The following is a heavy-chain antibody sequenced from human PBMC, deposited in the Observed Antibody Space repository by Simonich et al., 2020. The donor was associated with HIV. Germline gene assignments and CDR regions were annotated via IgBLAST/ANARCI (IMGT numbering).Heavy chain of an antibody. Sequence: QVQLQESGPGLVKPSETLSLRCTVSGGSISSDYWSWNRQPPGKGLEWIGYIYDSWNNNYNPARKSRVTISVDTSKKQFSLKLSSVTAADTAVYYCARQPRIAAAGGGWFDPWGQGTLVTVSS. CDR1: GGSISSDY. CDR2: IYDSWNN. CDR3: ARQPRIAAAGGGWFDP. J-gene: IGHJ5*02. V-gene: IGHV4-59*01. D-gene: IGHD6-13*01.